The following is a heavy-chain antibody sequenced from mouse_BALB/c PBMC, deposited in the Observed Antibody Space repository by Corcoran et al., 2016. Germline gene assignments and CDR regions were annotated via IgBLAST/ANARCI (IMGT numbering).Heavy chain of an antibody. Sequence: EVQLQQSGPELVKPGASVKISCKASGYSFTGYYMHWVKQSHVKSLEWIGHINPYNGATSYNQNFKDKASLTVDKSSSTAYMELHSLTSEDSAVYYCVWAFYDYRGVFAYWGQGTLVTVSA. CDR1: GYSFTGYY. J-gene: IGHJ3*01. V-gene: IGHV1-26*01. CDR3: VWAFYDYRGVFAY. D-gene: IGHD2-4*01. CDR2: INPYNGAT.